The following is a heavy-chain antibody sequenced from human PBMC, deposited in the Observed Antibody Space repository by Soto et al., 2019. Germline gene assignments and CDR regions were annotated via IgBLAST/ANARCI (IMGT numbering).Heavy chain of an antibody. V-gene: IGHV3-30*18. CDR2: ISYDGSNK. Sequence: GGSLRLSCAASGFTFSSYGMHWVRQAPGKGLEWVAVISYDGSNKYYADSVKGRFTISRDNSKNTLYLQMNSLRAEDTAVYYCAKDQGYSRGWYDYMYYWGQGTLVTVSS. D-gene: IGHD6-19*01. CDR3: AKDQGYSRGWYDYMYY. J-gene: IGHJ4*02. CDR1: GFTFSSYG.